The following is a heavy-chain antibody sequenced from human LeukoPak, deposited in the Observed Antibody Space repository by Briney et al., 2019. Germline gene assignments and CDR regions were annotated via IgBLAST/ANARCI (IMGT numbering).Heavy chain of an antibody. D-gene: IGHD3-22*01. CDR2: ISGSGGST. CDR3: ARDRHYYDTSGYYYY. J-gene: IGHJ4*02. CDR1: GFTFSSYA. V-gene: IGHV3-23*01. Sequence: GGSLRLSCAASGFTFSSYAMSWVRQAPGKGLEWVSAISGSGGSTYYADSVKGRFTISRDNSNYTLNLQMNSLRAEDTAVYYCARDRHYYDTSGYYYYWGQGTLVTVSS.